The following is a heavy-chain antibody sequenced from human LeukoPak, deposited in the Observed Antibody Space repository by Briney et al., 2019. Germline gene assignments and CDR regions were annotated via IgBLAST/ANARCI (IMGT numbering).Heavy chain of an antibody. D-gene: IGHD2-2*01. CDR1: GGSISSSSYY. CDR2: IYYSGST. CDR3: ARGPFSVVVPAD. Sequence: SETLSLTCTVSGGSISSSSYYWGWIRQPPGKGLEWIGSIYYSGSTYYNPSHKSRVTISVDTSKNQFSLKLSSVTAADTAVYYCARGPFSVVVPADWGQGTLVTVSS. V-gene: IGHV4-39*01. J-gene: IGHJ4*02.